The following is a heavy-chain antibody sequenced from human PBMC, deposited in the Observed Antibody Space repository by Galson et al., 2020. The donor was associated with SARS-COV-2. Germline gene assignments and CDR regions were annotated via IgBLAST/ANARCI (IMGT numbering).Heavy chain of an antibody. CDR3: ARMVVPDAFDI. J-gene: IGHJ3*02. D-gene: IGHD2-15*01. Sequence: ETSETLSLTCAAYGVSFSGYSWSWIRQPPGKGLEWIGEINLRGSTNYNPALKSRVTISVDTSKNQFSLKLSSLTAADTAVYYCARMVVPDAFDIWGQGTMVTVSS. CDR2: INLRGST. CDR1: GVSFSGYS. V-gene: IGHV4-34*01.